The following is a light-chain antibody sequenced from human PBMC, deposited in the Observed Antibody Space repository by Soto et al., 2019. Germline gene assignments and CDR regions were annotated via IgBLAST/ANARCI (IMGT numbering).Light chain of an antibody. CDR1: QRVSNTY. Sequence: EIVLAQSPGTLSLSPGERATLSCRASQRVSNTYLAWYQQKPGQAPRLLIYGVSSRATGIPDRFSGSGSGTDFTLTISRLEPADFAVYFCQQFGSSPLTFGGGTKVDIK. J-gene: IGKJ4*01. CDR2: GVS. CDR3: QQFGSSPLT. V-gene: IGKV3-20*01.